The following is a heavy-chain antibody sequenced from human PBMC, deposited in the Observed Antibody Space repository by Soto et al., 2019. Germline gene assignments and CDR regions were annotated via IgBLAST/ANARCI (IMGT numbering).Heavy chain of an antibody. CDR3: AREILKWLPITSSNWFDP. J-gene: IGHJ5*02. Sequence: GASVKVSCKASGYTFTSYAMHWVRQAPGQRLEWMGWINAGNGNTEYSQKFQGRVTITRDTSASTAYMELSSLRSEDTAVYYCAREILKWLPITSSNWFDPWGQGTLVTVSS. D-gene: IGHD3-22*01. V-gene: IGHV1-3*01. CDR2: INAGNGNT. CDR1: GYTFTSYA.